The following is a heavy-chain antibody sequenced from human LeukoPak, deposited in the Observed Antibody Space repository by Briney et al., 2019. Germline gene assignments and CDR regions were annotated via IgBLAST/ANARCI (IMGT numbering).Heavy chain of an antibody. Sequence: GGSLRLSCAASGFTFSSYAMSWVRQAPGKGLEWVSAISGSGGSTYYADSVKGRFTISRDNSKNTLYLQMNSLRAEDTAVYYCARDHSSGWYLPSYYYYGMDVWGQGTTVTVSS. J-gene: IGHJ6*02. D-gene: IGHD6-19*01. V-gene: IGHV3-23*01. CDR2: ISGSGGST. CDR3: ARDHSSGWYLPSYYYYGMDV. CDR1: GFTFSSYA.